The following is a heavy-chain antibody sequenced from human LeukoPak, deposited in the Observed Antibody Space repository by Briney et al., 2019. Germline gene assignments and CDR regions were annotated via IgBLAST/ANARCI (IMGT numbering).Heavy chain of an antibody. D-gene: IGHD3-22*01. J-gene: IGHJ4*02. CDR3: ARARDLYDSSGYSFDY. Sequence: PGGSLRLSCAASGFTFSSYWMHWVRQAPGKGLVWVSRINTDGSSTSYADSVKGRFTISRDNAKNTVYLQMNSLRAEDTAVYYCARARDLYDSSGYSFDYWGQGILVTVSS. V-gene: IGHV3-74*01. CDR1: GFTFSSYW. CDR2: INTDGSST.